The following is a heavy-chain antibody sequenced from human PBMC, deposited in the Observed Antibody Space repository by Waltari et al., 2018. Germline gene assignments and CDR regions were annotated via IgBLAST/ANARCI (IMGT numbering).Heavy chain of an antibody. CDR1: GFTLITYN. V-gene: IGHV3-48*04. D-gene: IGHD7-27*01. CDR2: ISSGGGTI. Sequence: EVLLVESGGGLVQPGGSLRLSCLVSGFTLITYNMNWVRQAPGKGLEWVSYISSGGGTIYYADSVKGRFTISRDNARNSLYLQMNNLRAEDTAVYYCATRGGISNWGLDYWGQGTLVTVSS. J-gene: IGHJ4*02. CDR3: ATRGGISNWGLDY.